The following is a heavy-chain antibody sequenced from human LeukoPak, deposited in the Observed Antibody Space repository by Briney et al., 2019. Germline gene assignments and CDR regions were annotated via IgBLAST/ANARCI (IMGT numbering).Heavy chain of an antibody. Sequence: SETLSLTCTVSGVSVSRYYWSWIRQPPCKGLEWIGYIYYSGSTNYNPSLNSRVTMSVDTSKNQFSLKLSSVTAADTAVYYCAGRRGFRGPFDYWGEGTLVTVS. CDR3: AGRRGFRGPFDY. CDR2: IYYSGST. CDR1: GVSVSRYY. V-gene: IGHV4-59*02. J-gene: IGHJ4*02.